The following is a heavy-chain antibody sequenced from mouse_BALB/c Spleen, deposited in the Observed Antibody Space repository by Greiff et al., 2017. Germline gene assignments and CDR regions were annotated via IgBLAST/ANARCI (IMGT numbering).Heavy chain of an antibody. CDR1: GFNIKDTY. Sequence: VQLQQSGAELVKPGASVKLSCTASGFNIKDTYMHWVKQRPEQGLEWIGRIDPANGNTKYDPKFQGKATITADTSSNTAYLQLSSLTSEDTAVYYCARGGDSTGYGFAYWGQGTLVTVSA. CDR2: IDPANGNT. J-gene: IGHJ3*01. CDR3: ARGGDSTGYGFAY. D-gene: IGHD3-2*01. V-gene: IGHV14-3*02.